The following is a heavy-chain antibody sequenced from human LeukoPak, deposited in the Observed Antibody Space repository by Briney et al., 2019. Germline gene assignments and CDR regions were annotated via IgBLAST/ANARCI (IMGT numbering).Heavy chain of an antibody. V-gene: IGHV4-34*01. CDR2: INHSGST. Sequence: SETLSLTCAVYGGSFSGYYWSWIRQPPGKGLEWIGEINHSGSTNYNPSLKSRVTISVDTSKNQFSLKLSSVTAADTAVYYCARDDEEQWLPSDYWGQGTLVTVSS. D-gene: IGHD6-19*01. CDR1: GGSFSGYY. J-gene: IGHJ4*02. CDR3: ARDDEEQWLPSDY.